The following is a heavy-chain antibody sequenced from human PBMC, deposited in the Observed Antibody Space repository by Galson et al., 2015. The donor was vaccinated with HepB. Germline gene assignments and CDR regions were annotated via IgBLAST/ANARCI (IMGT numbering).Heavy chain of an antibody. CDR3: ARDRDIVVVPAAVYWYFDL. CDR2: ISYDGSNK. V-gene: IGHV3-30-3*01. D-gene: IGHD2-2*01. J-gene: IGHJ2*01. CDR1: GFTFSSYA. Sequence: SLRLSCAASGFTFSSYAMHWVRQAPGKGLEWVAVISYDGSNKYYADSVKGRFTISRDNSKNTLYLQMNSLRAEDTAVYYCARDRDIVVVPAAVYWYFDLWGRGTLVTVSS.